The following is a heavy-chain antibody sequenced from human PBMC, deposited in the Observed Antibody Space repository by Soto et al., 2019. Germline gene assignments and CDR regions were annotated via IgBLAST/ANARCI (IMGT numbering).Heavy chain of an antibody. D-gene: IGHD4-17*01. Sequence: GGSLRLSCAASGFTFSNYWMSWVRQAPGKGLEWVANIREDGTEKYYADSVKGRFSISRDNAERSLFLQMNSLSAEDTAVYYCARDLRSFGMDVWGQGTTVTVS. CDR1: GFTFSNYW. J-gene: IGHJ6*02. CDR3: ARDLRSFGMDV. V-gene: IGHV3-7*01. CDR2: IREDGTEK.